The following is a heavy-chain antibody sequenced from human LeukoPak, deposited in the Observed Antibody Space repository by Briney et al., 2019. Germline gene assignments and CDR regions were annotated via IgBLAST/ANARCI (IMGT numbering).Heavy chain of an antibody. D-gene: IGHD3-22*01. CDR1: GGSFSGYY. J-gene: IGHJ4*02. Sequence: SETLPLTCAVYGGSFSGYYWSWIRQPPGKGLEWIGEINHSGSTNYNPSLKSRVTISVDTSKNQFSLKLSSVTAADTAVYYCASRGIVVVTHPIDYWGQGTLVTVSS. CDR3: ASRGIVVVTHPIDY. V-gene: IGHV4-34*01. CDR2: INHSGST.